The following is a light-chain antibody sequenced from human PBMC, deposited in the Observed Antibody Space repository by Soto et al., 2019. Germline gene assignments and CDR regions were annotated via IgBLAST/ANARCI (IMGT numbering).Light chain of an antibody. V-gene: IGLV2-23*01. CDR1: SSDVGSYNL. J-gene: IGLJ2*01. CDR3: CSYAGISTSV. CDR2: EGS. Sequence: QSVLTQPASVSGSPGQSITISCTGTSSDVGSYNLVSWYQHHPGKTPKLMIYEGSKRPSGVSNRFSGSKSGNTASLTISGLQAEDEADYYCCSYAGISTSVFGGGTKLTVL.